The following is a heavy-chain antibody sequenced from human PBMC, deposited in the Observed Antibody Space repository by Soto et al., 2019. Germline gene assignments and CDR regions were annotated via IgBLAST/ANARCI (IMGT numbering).Heavy chain of an antibody. V-gene: IGHV3-74*01. J-gene: IGHJ4*02. CDR3: ARDFEGPSMVRGVPLFDY. D-gene: IGHD3-10*01. Sequence: PGGSLRLSCAASGFTFSSYWMHWVRQAPGKGLVWVSRINSDGSSTSYADSVKGRFTISRDNAKNTLYLQMNSLRAEDTAVYYCARDFEGPSMVRGVPLFDYWAQGTLVTVSS. CDR1: GFTFSSYW. CDR2: INSDGSST.